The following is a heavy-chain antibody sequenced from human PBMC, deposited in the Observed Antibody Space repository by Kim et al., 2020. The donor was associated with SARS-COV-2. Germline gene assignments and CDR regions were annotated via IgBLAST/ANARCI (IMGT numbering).Heavy chain of an antibody. CDR3: TTDFSYYYGSGINYAFDI. J-gene: IGHJ3*02. V-gene: IGHV3-15*01. CDR1: GFTFSNAW. Sequence: GGSLRLSCAASGFTFSNAWMSWVRQAPGKGLEWVGRIKSKTDGGTTDYAAPVKGRFTISRDDSKNTLYLQMNSLKTEDTAVYYCTTDFSYYYGSGINYAFDIWGQGTMVTVSS. D-gene: IGHD3-10*01. CDR2: IKSKTDGGTT.